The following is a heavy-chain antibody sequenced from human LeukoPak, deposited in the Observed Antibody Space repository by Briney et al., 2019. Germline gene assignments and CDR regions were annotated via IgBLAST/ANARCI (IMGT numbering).Heavy chain of an antibody. J-gene: IGHJ4*02. CDR1: GYTFTGYY. Sequence: SVKVSCKASGYTFTGYYMHWVRQAPGQGLEWMGRIIPILGIANYAQKFQGRVTITADKSTSTAYMELSSLRSEDTAVYYCARDFYCGGDCYLPFDYWGQGTLVTVSS. CDR2: IIPILGIA. D-gene: IGHD2-21*01. CDR3: ARDFYCGGDCYLPFDY. V-gene: IGHV1-69*04.